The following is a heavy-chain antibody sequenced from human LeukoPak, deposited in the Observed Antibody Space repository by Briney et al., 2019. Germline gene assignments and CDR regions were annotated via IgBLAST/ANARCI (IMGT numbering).Heavy chain of an antibody. D-gene: IGHD3-3*01. CDR2: IIPIFGTA. CDR1: GYTFTGYY. V-gene: IGHV1-69*13. CDR3: AREYLGGHDFWSGYSDY. Sequence: GASVKVSCKASGYTFTGYYMPWVRQAPGQGLEWMGGIIPIFGTANYAQKFQGRVTITADESTSTAYMELSSLRSEDTAVYYCAREYLGGHDFWSGYSDYWGQGTLVTVSS. J-gene: IGHJ4*02.